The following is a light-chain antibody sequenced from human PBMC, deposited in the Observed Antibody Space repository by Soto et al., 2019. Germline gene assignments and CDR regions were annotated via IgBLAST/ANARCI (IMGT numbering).Light chain of an antibody. J-gene: IGKJ5*01. CDR2: YAS. CDR1: QSVSNN. Sequence: EIMMTQSPATLSVSPGERATLSCRASQSVSNNLAWYQQKPGQAPRLLIYYASTRATGIPARFSGSGSGTELTLTISSLQSEEFALYYCQQYNNWPPITFGQGTQLEIK. CDR3: QQYNNWPPIT. V-gene: IGKV3-15*01.